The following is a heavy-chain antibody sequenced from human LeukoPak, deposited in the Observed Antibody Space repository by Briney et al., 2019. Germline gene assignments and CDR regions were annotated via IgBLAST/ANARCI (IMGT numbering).Heavy chain of an antibody. CDR2: IYYSGST. CDR3: ARFYPPTHPFDP. J-gene: IGHJ5*02. V-gene: IGHV4-30-4*08. Sequence: SQTLSLTCTVSGGSISNGDYYWSWIRQPPGKGLEWIGYIYYSGSTYYNPSLKSRVTISVDTSKNQFSLKLSSVTAADTAVYYCARFYPPTHPFDPWGQGTLVTVSS. CDR1: GGSISNGDYY.